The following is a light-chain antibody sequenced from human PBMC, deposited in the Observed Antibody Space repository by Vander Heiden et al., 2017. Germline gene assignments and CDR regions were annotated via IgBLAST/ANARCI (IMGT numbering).Light chain of an antibody. CDR1: QDINIY. CDR3: QQSDASPKT. J-gene: IGKJ1*01. CDR2: SAS. Sequence: DIQLTQSPSSLSASVGDRVTITCRTSQDINIYLNWYKQRAGQAPRLLIHSASGLQSGVPSRFSGSASGTDFTLTISRLQPEDFATYYCQQSDASPKTFGQGTKLDIK. V-gene: IGKV1-39*01.